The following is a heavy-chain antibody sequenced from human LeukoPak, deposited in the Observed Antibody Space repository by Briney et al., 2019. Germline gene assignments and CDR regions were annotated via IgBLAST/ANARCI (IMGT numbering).Heavy chain of an antibody. J-gene: IGHJ4*02. CDR1: GGSISSGSYY. Sequence: PSETLSLTCTVSGGSISSGSYYWSWFRQPAGKGLECIGRIYTSGSTNYNPSLKSRVTISVDTSKNQFSLKLSSVTAADTAVYYCAREGSGSYYNVPARPYYFDYWGQGTLVTVSS. CDR2: IYTSGST. V-gene: IGHV4-61*02. D-gene: IGHD3-10*01. CDR3: AREGSGSYYNVPARPYYFDY.